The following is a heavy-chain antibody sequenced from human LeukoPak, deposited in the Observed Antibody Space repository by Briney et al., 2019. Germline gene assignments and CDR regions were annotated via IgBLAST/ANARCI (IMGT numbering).Heavy chain of an antibody. Sequence: PGGSLRLSCAASGFTFSSYAMHWVRQAPGKGLEWVAVISYDGSNKYYADSVKGRFTISRDNSKNTLYLQMNSLRAEDTAVYYCAKNYGGRVAWGQGTMVTVSS. CDR2: ISYDGSNK. J-gene: IGHJ3*01. V-gene: IGHV3-30*04. CDR3: AKNYGGRVA. CDR1: GFTFSSYA. D-gene: IGHD4-23*01.